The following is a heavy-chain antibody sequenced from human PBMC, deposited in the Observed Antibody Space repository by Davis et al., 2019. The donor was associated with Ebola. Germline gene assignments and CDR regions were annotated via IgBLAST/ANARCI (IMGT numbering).Heavy chain of an antibody. CDR1: GYTFTGYY. J-gene: IGHJ4*02. CDR2: INPNSGGT. V-gene: IGHV1-2*02. D-gene: IGHD3-22*01. Sequence: ASVKVSCKASGYTFTGYYMHWVRQAPGQGLEWMGWINPNSGGTNYAQKFQGRVTMTRDTSISTAYMELSRLRSDDTAVYYCARPSITMIVVAPPDYWGQGTLVTVSS. CDR3: ARPSITMIVVAPPDY.